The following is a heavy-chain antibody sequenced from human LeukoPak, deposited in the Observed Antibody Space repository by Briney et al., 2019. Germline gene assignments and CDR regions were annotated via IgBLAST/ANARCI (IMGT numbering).Heavy chain of an antibody. CDR3: AKEGKNYYDSSGYYSGFDY. CDR1: GFTFSSYA. V-gene: IGHV3-23*01. J-gene: IGHJ4*02. CDR2: IRGSGDST. Sequence: PGGSLRLSCAASGFTFSSYAMTWVRQAPGKGLEWVSSIRGSGDSTYYADSVKGRFTISRDNSKSTLFLQMNSLRVEDTAVYYCAKEGKNYYDSSGYYSGFDYWGQGTLVTVSS. D-gene: IGHD3-22*01.